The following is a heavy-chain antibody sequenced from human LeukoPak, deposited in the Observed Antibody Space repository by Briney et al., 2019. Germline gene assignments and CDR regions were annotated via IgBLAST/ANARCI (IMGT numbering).Heavy chain of an antibody. CDR2: ISSSSSYI. CDR3: ARDLSTYYYDSSARGEFGC. D-gene: IGHD3-22*01. Sequence: SGGSLRLSCAASGFTFSSYSMNWVRQAPGKGLEWVSSISSSSSYIYYADSVKGRFTISRDNAKNSLYLQMNSLRAEDTAVYYCARDLSTYYYDSSARGEFGCWGQGTLVTVS. CDR1: GFTFSSYS. J-gene: IGHJ1*01. V-gene: IGHV3-21*01.